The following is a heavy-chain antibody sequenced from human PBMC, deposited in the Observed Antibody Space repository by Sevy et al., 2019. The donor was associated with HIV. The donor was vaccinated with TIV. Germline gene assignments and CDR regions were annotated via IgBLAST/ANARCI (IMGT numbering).Heavy chain of an antibody. CDR2: ISSSSSYI. V-gene: IGHV3-21*01. D-gene: IGHD2-2*01. J-gene: IGHJ3*02. Sequence: GGSLRLSCAASGFTFSSYSMNWVRQAPGKGLEWVSSISSSSSYIYYADSVKGRFTISRDNAKNSLYLQMNSLRAEDTAVYYCARDCGAPNTVVVPAARGGAFDIWGQGTMVTVSS. CDR1: GFTFSSYS. CDR3: ARDCGAPNTVVVPAARGGAFDI.